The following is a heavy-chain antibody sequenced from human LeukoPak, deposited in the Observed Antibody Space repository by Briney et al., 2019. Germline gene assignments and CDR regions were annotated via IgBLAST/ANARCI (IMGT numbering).Heavy chain of an antibody. CDR1: GGTFSSYA. CDR2: MNPNSGNT. J-gene: IGHJ5*02. V-gene: IGHV1-8*02. D-gene: IGHD3-9*01. Sequence: GASVKVSCKASGGTFSSYAISWVRQAPGQGLEWMGWMNPNSGNTGYAQKFQGRVTMTRNTSISTAYMELSSLRSEDTAVYYCARGRGYDILKSYNWFDPWGQGTLVTVSS. CDR3: ARGRGYDILKSYNWFDP.